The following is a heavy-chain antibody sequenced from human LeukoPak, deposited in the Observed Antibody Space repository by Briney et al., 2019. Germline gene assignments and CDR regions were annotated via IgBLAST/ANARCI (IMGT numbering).Heavy chain of an antibody. J-gene: IGHJ4*02. V-gene: IGHV4-30-4*01. CDR1: GGSISRGDHY. CDR3: ASGGADSGSLFDY. D-gene: IGHD5-12*01. CDR2: IYYSGSTSGSTT. Sequence: SETLSLTCTVSGGSISRGDHYWSWIRQPPGKGLEWIGYIYYSGSTSGSTTYYNPSLKSRVTVSVDTSKNQFSLKLRSVTAADTAVYYCASGGADSGSLFDYWGQGTLVTVSS.